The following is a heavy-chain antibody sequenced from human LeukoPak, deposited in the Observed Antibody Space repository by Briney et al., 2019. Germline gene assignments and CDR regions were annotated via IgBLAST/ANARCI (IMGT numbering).Heavy chain of an antibody. D-gene: IGHD6-13*01. V-gene: IGHV1-24*01. CDR2: FDPEDGET. CDR1: GYTLTELS. Sequence: ASVKVSCKVSGYTLTELSMHWVRQAPGKGLEWMGGFDPEDGETIYAQKFQGRVTMTEDTSTDTAYMELSSLRSEDTAMYYCATDAGIAAARGDYYYGMDVWGQGTTVTVSS. CDR3: ATDAGIAAARGDYYYGMDV. J-gene: IGHJ6*02.